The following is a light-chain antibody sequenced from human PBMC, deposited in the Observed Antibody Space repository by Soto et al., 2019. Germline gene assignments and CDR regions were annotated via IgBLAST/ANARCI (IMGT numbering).Light chain of an antibody. CDR3: QQYDNIPPT. J-gene: IGKJ4*01. CDR2: DGT. CDR1: EDIRKD. Sequence: DLQMTQSPSSLSASVGDRVTITCQASEDIRKDLNWYQQKGGKAPELLIYDGTYMERGVPSRFSGSGSGTDFTFTISSLQPEDIGTYYCQQYDNIPPTFGGGTKVEI. V-gene: IGKV1-33*01.